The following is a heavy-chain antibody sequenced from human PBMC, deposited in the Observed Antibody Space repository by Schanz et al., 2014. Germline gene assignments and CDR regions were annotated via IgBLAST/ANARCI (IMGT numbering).Heavy chain of an antibody. CDR1: GFTFSSYG. CDR3: ARAHGNNWYGKGLDY. V-gene: IGHV3-7*01. J-gene: IGHJ4*02. Sequence: EVQLVESGGGLVKPGGSLRLSCAASGFTFSSYGMHWVRQAPGKGLEWVANIKQDGSEKYYADSVKGRFTISRDNSKNTLYLQMNSLRADDTAVYFCARAHGNNWYGKGLDYWGQGTQVTVSS. CDR2: IKQDGSEK. D-gene: IGHD1-1*01.